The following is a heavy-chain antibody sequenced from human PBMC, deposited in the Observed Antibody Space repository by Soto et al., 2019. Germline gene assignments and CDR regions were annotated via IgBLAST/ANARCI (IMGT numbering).Heavy chain of an antibody. CDR3: ARSQGGSSSLDIYYYYYYGMDV. Sequence: QVQLVQSGAEVKKPGSSVKVSCKAPGGTFSTYAISWVRQAPGQGLEWMGGVIPIFGTPKYAQKFQGRVTITADESTGTGYMELPSLRSEDTAVYYCARSQGGSSSLDIYYYYYYGMDVWGQGTTVTVSS. D-gene: IGHD2-15*01. CDR2: VIPIFGTP. J-gene: IGHJ6*02. V-gene: IGHV1-69*01. CDR1: GGTFSTYA.